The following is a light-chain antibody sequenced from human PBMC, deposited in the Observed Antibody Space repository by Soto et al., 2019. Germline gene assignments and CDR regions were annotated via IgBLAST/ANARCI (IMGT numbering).Light chain of an antibody. Sequence: DIQMTQSPSTLSASVGDRVTITCRASQSISSWLAWYQQKPGKATKLLIYKASSLESGVPSRFSGSGSGTEFPLTISSLQPDDFATYYCQQYYSSSFGQGTKVDIK. CDR2: KAS. CDR1: QSISSW. CDR3: QQYYSSS. J-gene: IGKJ1*01. V-gene: IGKV1-5*03.